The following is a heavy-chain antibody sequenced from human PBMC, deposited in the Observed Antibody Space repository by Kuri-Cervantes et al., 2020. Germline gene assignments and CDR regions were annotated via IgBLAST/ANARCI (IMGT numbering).Heavy chain of an antibody. CDR3: ARDNYFDY. J-gene: IGHJ4*02. CDR2: ISSSSSYI. Sequence: GGSLRLSCAASGFTFSSYGMHWVRQAPSKGLEWVSSISSSSSYIYYADSVKGRFTISRDNAKNSLYLQMNSLRDEDTAVYYCARDNYFDYWGQGTLVTVSS. V-gene: IGHV3-21*01. CDR1: GFTFSSYG.